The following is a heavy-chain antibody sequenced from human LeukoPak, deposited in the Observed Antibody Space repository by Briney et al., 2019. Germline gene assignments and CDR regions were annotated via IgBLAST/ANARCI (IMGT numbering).Heavy chain of an antibody. CDR3: ARDHHRDFWSGYYKPIDY. CDR1: GFTFSGYS. D-gene: IGHD3-3*01. V-gene: IGHV3-21*01. J-gene: IGHJ4*02. CDR2: ISSSSSYI. Sequence: PGGSLRLSCAASGFTFSGYSMNWVRQAPGKGLEWVSSISSSSSYIYYADSVKGRFTVSRDNAKNSLYLQMNSLRAEDTAVYYCARDHHRDFWSGYYKPIDYWGQGTLVTVSS.